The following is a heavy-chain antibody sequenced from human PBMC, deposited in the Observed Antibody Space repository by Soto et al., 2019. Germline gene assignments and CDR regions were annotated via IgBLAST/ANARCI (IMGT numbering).Heavy chain of an antibody. Sequence: SVKVSCKDSGGTFSSYAISWVRQAPGQGLEWMGGIIPIFGTANYAQKFQGRVTITADESTSTAYMELSSLRSEDTAVYYCASTYSPYSSSENFDMDVLGQGTTVTV. D-gene: IGHD6-6*01. CDR1: GGTFSSYA. V-gene: IGHV1-69*13. CDR3: ASTYSPYSSSENFDMDV. J-gene: IGHJ6*02. CDR2: IIPIFGTA.